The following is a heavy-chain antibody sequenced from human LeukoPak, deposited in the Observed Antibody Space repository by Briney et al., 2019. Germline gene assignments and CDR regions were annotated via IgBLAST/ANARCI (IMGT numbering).Heavy chain of an antibody. CDR1: GFTVSSNY. CDR2: IYSGGST. Sequence: GGSLRLSCAASGFTVSSNYMSWVRQAPGKGLEWISVIYSGGSTYYADSVKGRFTISRDNSKNTLYLQMNSMRAEDTAVYYCAREVVRGVIDYWGQGTLVTVSS. V-gene: IGHV3-53*01. J-gene: IGHJ4*02. CDR3: AREVVRGVIDY. D-gene: IGHD3-10*01.